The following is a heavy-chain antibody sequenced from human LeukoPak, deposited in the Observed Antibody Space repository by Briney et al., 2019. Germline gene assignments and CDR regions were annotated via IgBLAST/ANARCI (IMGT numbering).Heavy chain of an antibody. CDR1: GFVFTIYT. D-gene: IGHD1-26*01. Sequence: GRSLRLSCSASGFVFTIYTMYWVRQAPGKGPEYVSTISGSGNGFSIYYADSVKGRFTISRDDSKSILYLQMNGLRSEDTAVYYCVKDFGRIRGTPDSWGQGTLVTVSS. CDR2: ISGSGNGFSI. CDR3: VKDFGRIRGTPDS. J-gene: IGHJ4*02. V-gene: IGHV3-64D*06.